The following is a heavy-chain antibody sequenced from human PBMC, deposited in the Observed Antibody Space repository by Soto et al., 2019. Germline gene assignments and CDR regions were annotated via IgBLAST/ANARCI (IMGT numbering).Heavy chain of an antibody. V-gene: IGHV1-69*08. CDR1: GGTFSSYT. D-gene: IGHD2-21*02. J-gene: IGHJ6*02. Sequence: QVQLVQSGAEVKKPGSSVKVSCKASGGTFSSYTISWVRQAPGQGLEWMGRIIPILGIANYAQKFQGRVTITADKSTSTAYMELSSLRSEDTAVYYCARDMGGAYCGGDCYSWYYYYGMGVWGQGTTVTVSS. CDR3: ARDMGGAYCGGDCYSWYYYYGMGV. CDR2: IIPILGIA.